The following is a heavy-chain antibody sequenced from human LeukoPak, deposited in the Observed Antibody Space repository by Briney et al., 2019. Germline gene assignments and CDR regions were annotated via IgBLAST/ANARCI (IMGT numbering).Heavy chain of an antibody. Sequence: SETLSLTCAVYGGSFSGYYWSWIRQPPGKGLEWIGEINHSGSTNYNPSLTSRVTISVDTSKNQFSLKLSSVTAADTAVYYCARHTYYDILTGYDPNVWGKGTTVTVSS. D-gene: IGHD3-9*01. V-gene: IGHV4-34*01. CDR1: GGSFSGYY. CDR3: ARHTYYDILTGYDPNV. CDR2: INHSGST. J-gene: IGHJ6*04.